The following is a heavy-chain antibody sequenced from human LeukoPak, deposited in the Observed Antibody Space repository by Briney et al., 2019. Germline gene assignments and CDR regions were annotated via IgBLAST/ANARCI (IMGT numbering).Heavy chain of an antibody. V-gene: IGHV5-51*01. Sequence: GESLKISCKASGFTFIDKWIVWVRQMPGQGLEWMGILYPDDSTPKYSRYFQGQVTISVDRSISTAYLQWTSLEASDTAIYYCVRFALTSSLDHWGQGTLVTVSS. J-gene: IGHJ5*02. CDR3: VRFALTSSLDH. D-gene: IGHD6-13*01. CDR1: GFTFIDKW. CDR2: LYPDDSTP.